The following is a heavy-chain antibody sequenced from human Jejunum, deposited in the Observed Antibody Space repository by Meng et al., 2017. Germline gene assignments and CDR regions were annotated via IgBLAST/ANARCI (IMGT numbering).Heavy chain of an antibody. Sequence: VYVSCKASGYSFLSYGINWVRQAPGQGLEWMGWISAYNGNTNYAQKVQDRVTMTTDTSTSTAYMELRSLRSDDAAVYYCARDRYGDYGRYFQHWGQGTLVTVSS. D-gene: IGHD4-17*01. V-gene: IGHV1-18*01. CDR3: ARDRYGDYGRYFQH. J-gene: IGHJ1*01. CDR1: GYSFLSYG. CDR2: ISAYNGNT.